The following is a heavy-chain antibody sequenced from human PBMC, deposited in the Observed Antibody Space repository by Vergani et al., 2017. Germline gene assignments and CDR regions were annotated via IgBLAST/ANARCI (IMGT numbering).Heavy chain of an antibody. J-gene: IGHJ6*03. CDR2: ISPYKGLT. CDR1: GYTFTSYG. V-gene: IGHV1-18*01. Sequence: QVQLVQSGAEVKKPGASVKVSCKASGYTFTSYGINWVRQAPGQGLEWMGLISPYKGLTNYAQKLQGRVTMTTDTSTSTSYMEPRSLRSDDTAVYFCARAGVPATIPDYYDYYYMDVWGKGTTVTVSS. D-gene: IGHD2-2*02. CDR3: ARAGVPATIPDYYDYYYMDV.